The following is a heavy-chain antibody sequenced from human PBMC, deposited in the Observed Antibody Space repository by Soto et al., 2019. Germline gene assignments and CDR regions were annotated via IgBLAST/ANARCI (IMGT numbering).Heavy chain of an antibody. J-gene: IGHJ4*02. Sequence: EVQLLESGGGLVQRGGSLRLSCTASGFAFSSSAMSWVRQAAGKGLEWVSASTGRGGTTSFADSVKGRFTISRDNSNNILYLQMNSLRAEDTAVYFCVKARIGLTFPPRYYFDYWGRGTLVTVSS. CDR3: VKARIGLTFPPRYYFDY. CDR2: STGRGGTT. V-gene: IGHV3-23*01. CDR1: GFAFSSSA.